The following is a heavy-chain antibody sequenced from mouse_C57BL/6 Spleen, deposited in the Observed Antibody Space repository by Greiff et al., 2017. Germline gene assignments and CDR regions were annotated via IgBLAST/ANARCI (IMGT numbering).Heavy chain of an antibody. V-gene: IGHV1-61*01. J-gene: IGHJ4*01. CDR1: GYTFTSYW. CDR2: IYPSDNET. CDR3: AYSNHAMDY. Sequence: VQLQQPGAELVRPGSSVKLSCKASGYTFTSYWMDWVKQRPGQGLEWIGNIYPSDNETHSNQKFKDKATLTVDKSSSAAYMQLSSLTSEDSAVYYCAYSNHAMDYWGQGTSVTVSS. D-gene: IGHD2-5*01.